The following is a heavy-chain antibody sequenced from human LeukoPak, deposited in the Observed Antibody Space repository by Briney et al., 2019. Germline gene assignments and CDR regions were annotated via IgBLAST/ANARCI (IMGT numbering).Heavy chain of an antibody. V-gene: IGHV1-18*01. J-gene: IGHJ4*02. CDR1: RGTFNSFS. CDR2: ISAYNGNT. CDR3: AREKGYSGFDY. D-gene: IGHD2-15*01. Sequence: ASVKVSCKASRGTFNSFSISWVRQAPGQGLEWMGWISAYNGNTNYAQKLQGRVTMTTDTSTSTAYMELRSLRSDDTAVYYCAREKGYSGFDYWGQGTLVTVSS.